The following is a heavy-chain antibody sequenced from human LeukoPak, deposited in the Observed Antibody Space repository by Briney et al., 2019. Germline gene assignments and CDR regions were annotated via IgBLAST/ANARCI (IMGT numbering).Heavy chain of an antibody. CDR3: ARDKVHSGYIGVFDY. CDR1: GGSISSYY. CDR2: IYTSGST. Sequence: PSETLSLTCTVSGGSISSYYWSWIRQPAGKGLEWIGRIYTSGSTNYNPSLKSRVTMSVDTSKDQFSLKLSSVTAADTAVYYCARDKVHSGYIGVFDYWGQGTLVTVSS. V-gene: IGHV4-4*07. D-gene: IGHD5-12*01. J-gene: IGHJ4*02.